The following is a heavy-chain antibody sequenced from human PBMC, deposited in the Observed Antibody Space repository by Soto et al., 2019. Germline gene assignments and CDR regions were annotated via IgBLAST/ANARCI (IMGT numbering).Heavy chain of an antibody. J-gene: IGHJ4*02. D-gene: IGHD6-6*01. Sequence: GGSLRLSCAASGFTFSSYWMSWVRQAPGKGLEWVANIKQDGSEKYYVDSVKGRFTISRDNAKNSLYLQMNSLRAEDTAVYYCAREQQLVHVWVYYFDYWGQGTLVTVSS. CDR3: AREQQLVHVWVYYFDY. CDR1: GFTFSSYW. CDR2: IKQDGSEK. V-gene: IGHV3-7*01.